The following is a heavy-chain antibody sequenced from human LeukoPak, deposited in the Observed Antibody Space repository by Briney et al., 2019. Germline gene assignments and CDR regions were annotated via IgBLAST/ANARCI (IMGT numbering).Heavy chain of an antibody. CDR2: ISSSSSYI. J-gene: IGHJ4*02. D-gene: IGHD2-21*02. CDR3: ARRYCGGDCYPDY. CDR1: GYTLTELS. V-gene: IGHV3-21*01. Sequence: GASVKVSCKVSGYTLTELSMNWVRQAPGKGLEWVSSISSSSSYIYYADSVKGRFTISRDNAKNSLYLQMNSLRAEDTAVYYCARRYCGGDCYPDYWGQGTLVTVSS.